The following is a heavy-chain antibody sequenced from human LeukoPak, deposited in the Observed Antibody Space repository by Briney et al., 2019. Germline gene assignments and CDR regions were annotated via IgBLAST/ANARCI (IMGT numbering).Heavy chain of an antibody. V-gene: IGHV4-39*01. J-gene: IGHJ4*02. CDR3: ARLVTMVRGVIEY. CDR1: GGSISSSSYY. Sequence: SETLSLTCTVSGGSISSSSYYWGWIRQPPGKGLEWIGSIYHSGSTYCNPSLKSRVTISVDTSKNQFSLKLSSVTAADTAVYYCARLVTMVRGVIEYWGQGTLVTVSS. CDR2: IYHSGST. D-gene: IGHD3-10*01.